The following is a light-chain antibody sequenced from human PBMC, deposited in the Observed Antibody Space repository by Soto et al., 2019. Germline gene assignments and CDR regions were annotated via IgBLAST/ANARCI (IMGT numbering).Light chain of an antibody. CDR3: QQRNSWPLT. CDR2: EAS. Sequence: VLTQSPDTLSLSPGERATLSCRASQDIGKFLVWYQQKPGLSPSLVIYEASKRANDIPDRFSGSGSGTDFTLTINRLETEDVGVYYCQQRNSWPLTFGGGTKVELK. CDR1: QDIGKF. V-gene: IGKV3-11*01. J-gene: IGKJ4*01.